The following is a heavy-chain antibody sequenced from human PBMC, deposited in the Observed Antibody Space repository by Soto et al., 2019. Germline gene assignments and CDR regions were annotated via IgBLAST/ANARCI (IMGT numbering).Heavy chain of an antibody. V-gene: IGHV4-34*02. Sequence: QVQLQQWGAGLLKPSETLSLICADYGGSFSGYYWSWIRQPPGKGLEWVGEVNDRGSTNYNPSLMIPIIISLGTSSKQPSLKLTSMNAADRGVYYLAGGPGKCSSDHCFPPLYYWYYGMDVWGQGNTVTVSS. CDR1: GGSFSGYY. D-gene: IGHD3-22*01. J-gene: IGHJ6*02. CDR2: VNDRGST. CDR3: AGGPGKCSSDHCFPPLYYWYYGMDV.